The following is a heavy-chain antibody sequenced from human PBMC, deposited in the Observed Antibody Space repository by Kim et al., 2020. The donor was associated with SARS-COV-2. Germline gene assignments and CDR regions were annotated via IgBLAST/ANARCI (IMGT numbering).Heavy chain of an antibody. D-gene: IGHD6-13*01. Sequence: SETLSLTCAVYGGSFSGYYWSWIRQPPGKGLEWIGEINHSGSTNYNPSLKSRVTISVDTSKNQFSLKLSSVTAADTAVYYCARGSPSSSWIYYYYYYGMDVWGQGTTVTVSS. CDR1: GGSFSGYY. J-gene: IGHJ6*02. V-gene: IGHV4-34*01. CDR3: ARGSPSSSWIYYYYYYGMDV. CDR2: INHSGST.